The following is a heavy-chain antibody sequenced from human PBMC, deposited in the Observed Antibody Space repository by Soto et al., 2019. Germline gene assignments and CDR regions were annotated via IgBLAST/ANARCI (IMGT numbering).Heavy chain of an antibody. CDR2: INAGNGNT. V-gene: IGHV1-3*05. D-gene: IGHD6-13*01. CDR1: GYTFTSYA. J-gene: IGHJ6*02. CDR3: ARNLRSSWSYYGMDV. Sequence: QVQLVQSGAEEKKPGASVKVSCKASGYTFTSYAMHWVRQAPGQRLEWMGWINAGNGNTKYSQKFQGRVTITRDTSASTAYMELSSLRSEDTAVYYCARNLRSSWSYYGMDVWGQGTTVTVSS.